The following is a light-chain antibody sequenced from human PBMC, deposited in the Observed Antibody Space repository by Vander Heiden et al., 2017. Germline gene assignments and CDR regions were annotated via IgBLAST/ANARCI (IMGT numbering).Light chain of an antibody. CDR3: QQSYSTLWT. V-gene: IGKV1-39*01. J-gene: IGKJ1*01. CDR1: QSISSY. CDR2: AAS. Sequence: DIQMTQSPSSLSASVGDRVTITCRASQSISSYLNWYQQRPGKAPRVLTYAASTLQSAVPSRFSGSGSGTDFTLTISSLQPEDFATYYCQQSYSTLWTFGQGTKVEIK.